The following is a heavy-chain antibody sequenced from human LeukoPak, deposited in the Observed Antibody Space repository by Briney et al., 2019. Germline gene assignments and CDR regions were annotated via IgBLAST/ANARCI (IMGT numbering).Heavy chain of an antibody. Sequence: PGGTLRLSCAASGFTFSSYAMSWVRQAPGKGLEWVSAISGSGGSTYYADSVKGRFTISRDNSKNTLYLQMNRLRAEDTAVYYCAKDPLRGSGYYPSDYWGQGTLVTVSS. V-gene: IGHV3-23*01. CDR1: GFTFSSYA. CDR2: ISGSGGST. J-gene: IGHJ4*02. D-gene: IGHD3-22*01. CDR3: AKDPLRGSGYYPSDY.